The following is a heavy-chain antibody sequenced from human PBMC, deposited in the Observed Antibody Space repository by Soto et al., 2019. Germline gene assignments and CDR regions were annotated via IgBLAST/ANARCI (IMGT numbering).Heavy chain of an antibody. Sequence: TLSLTCSVSGGSISSYYWSWIRQPPGKALEWLALIYWDDNMRYSPSLKSRLTITEDTSKNQVVLTMTNMDPVDTATYYCARRPAYGDYPFDYWGQGTLVTVSS. CDR1: GGSISSYYW. V-gene: IGHV2-5*08. D-gene: IGHD4-17*01. CDR3: ARRPAYGDYPFDY. CDR2: IYWDDNM. J-gene: IGHJ4*02.